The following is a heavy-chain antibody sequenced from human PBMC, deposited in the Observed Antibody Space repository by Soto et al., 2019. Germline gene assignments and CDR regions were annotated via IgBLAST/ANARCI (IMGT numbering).Heavy chain of an antibody. CDR1: GFSLSTSGVG. CDR3: AHSLYDYVWGTNWFDP. Sequence: QITLKESGPTLVKPTQTLTLTCTFSGFSLSTSGVGVGWIRQPPGKALEWLALIYWDDDKRYSPSVKGRLTITKDTSKNHVVLTMTNMDPVDTATYCCAHSLYDYVWGTNWFDPWGQGTLVTVSS. D-gene: IGHD3-16*01. J-gene: IGHJ5*02. CDR2: IYWDDDK. V-gene: IGHV2-5*02.